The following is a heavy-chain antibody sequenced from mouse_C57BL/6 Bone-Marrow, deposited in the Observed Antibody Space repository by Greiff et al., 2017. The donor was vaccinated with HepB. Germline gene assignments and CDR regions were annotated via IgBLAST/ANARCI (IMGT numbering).Heavy chain of an antibody. D-gene: IGHD1-1*01. J-gene: IGHJ1*03. V-gene: IGHV3-8*01. CDR1: GYSITSDY. Sequence: EVQLVESGPGLAKPSQTLSLTCSVTGYSITSDYWNWIRKLPGNKLEYMGYISYSGSTYYNPSLKSRISITRDTSKNQYYLQLNSVTTEDTATYYCARSNYYGSDYWYFDVWGTGTTVTVSS. CDR2: ISYSGST. CDR3: ARSNYYGSDYWYFDV.